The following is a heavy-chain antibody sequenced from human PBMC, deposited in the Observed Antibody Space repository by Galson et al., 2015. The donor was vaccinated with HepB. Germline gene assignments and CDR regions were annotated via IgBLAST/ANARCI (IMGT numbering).Heavy chain of an antibody. Sequence: SVKVSCKASGGTFSSYAISWVRQAPGQGLEWMGGIIPIFGTANYAQKFQGRVTITRDTSASTAYMELSSLRSEDTAVYYCARDGRLPLKGTYYYDSSGYYRVGWYFDLWGRGTLVTVSS. CDR3: ARDGRLPLKGTYYYDSSGYYRVGWYFDL. J-gene: IGHJ2*01. V-gene: IGHV1-69*05. CDR1: GGTFSSYA. CDR2: IIPIFGTA. D-gene: IGHD3-22*01.